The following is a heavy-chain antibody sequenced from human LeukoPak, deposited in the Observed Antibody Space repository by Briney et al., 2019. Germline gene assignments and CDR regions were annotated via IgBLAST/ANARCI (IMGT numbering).Heavy chain of an antibody. Sequence: PSETLSLTCAVYGGSFSGYYWSWIRQPPGKGLEWIGEINHSGSTNYNPSPKSRVTITVKPSKNQFSLKLSYGMAADRAVYYWWGVRKAAAGRGGFDYSGQGTLVTVSS. V-gene: IGHV4-34*01. CDR1: GGSFSGYY. CDR3: WGVRKAAAGRGGFDY. CDR2: INHSGST. D-gene: IGHD6-13*01. J-gene: IGHJ4*02.